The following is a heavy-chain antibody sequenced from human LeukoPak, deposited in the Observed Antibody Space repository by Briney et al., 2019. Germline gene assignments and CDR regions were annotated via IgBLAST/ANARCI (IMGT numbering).Heavy chain of an antibody. CDR2: ISGSGGST. CDR1: RFTFYSYT. Sequence: GGSLRLSCAASRFTFYSYTMYWIRQAPGKGLEWVSGISGSGGSTYYADSVKGRFTISRDNSKSTLCLQMNSLRAEDTAVYYCAKDRHAPGRYCSSVTCFPFDPWGQGTLVTVSS. D-gene: IGHD2-2*01. J-gene: IGHJ5*02. CDR3: AKDRHAPGRYCSSVTCFPFDP. V-gene: IGHV3-23*01.